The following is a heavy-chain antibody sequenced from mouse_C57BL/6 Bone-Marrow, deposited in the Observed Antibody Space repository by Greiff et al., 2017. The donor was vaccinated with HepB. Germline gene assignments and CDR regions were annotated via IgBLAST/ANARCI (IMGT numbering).Heavy chain of an antibody. D-gene: IGHD2-1*01. CDR1: GYTFTDYN. CDR3: ARMKIYYGNYDYAMDY. CDR2: INPNNGGT. Sequence: VQLQQSGPELVKPGASVKIPCKASGYTFTDYNMDWVKQSHGKSLEWIGDINPNNGGTIYNQKFKGKATLTVDKSSSTAYMELRSLTSEDTAVYYCARMKIYYGNYDYAMDYWGQGTSVTVSS. V-gene: IGHV1-18*01. J-gene: IGHJ4*01.